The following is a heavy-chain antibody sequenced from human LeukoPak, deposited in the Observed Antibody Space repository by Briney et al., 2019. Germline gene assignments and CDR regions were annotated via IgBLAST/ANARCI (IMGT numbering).Heavy chain of an antibody. Sequence: SETLSLTCAVSGGSISSNNWWTWVRQAPGKGLEWIGEIYHYGTTNYNPSLKGRVTISVDKSKNQFSLKFNSVTAADTAVYYCARGPFLGAHLDYWGQGTLVTVSS. CDR3: ARGPFLGAHLDY. CDR1: GGSISSNNW. CDR2: IYHYGTT. D-gene: IGHD1-26*01. J-gene: IGHJ4*02. V-gene: IGHV4-4*02.